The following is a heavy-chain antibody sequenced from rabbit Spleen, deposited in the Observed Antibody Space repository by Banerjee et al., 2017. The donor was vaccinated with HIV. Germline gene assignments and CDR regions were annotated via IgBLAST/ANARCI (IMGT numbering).Heavy chain of an antibody. V-gene: IGHV1S40*01. CDR3: ARDSGTYDYIDVYFNL. Sequence: QSLEESGGDLVKPGASLTLTCTVSGFSFSNSYYMCWVRQAPGKGLEWIACIYGGSTDNTYYASWAKGRFTISKTSSTTVTLQMTSLTAADTATYFCARDSGTYDYIDVYFNLWGPGTLVTVS. CDR2: IYGGSTDNT. J-gene: IGHJ4*01. D-gene: IGHD6-1*01. CDR1: GFSFSNSYY.